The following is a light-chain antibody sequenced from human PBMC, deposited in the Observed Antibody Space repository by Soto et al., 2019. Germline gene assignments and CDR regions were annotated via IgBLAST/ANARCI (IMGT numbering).Light chain of an antibody. Sequence: VMTQSPAILSVSPGERATLSCRASQSVSSNLAWYQQKPGQAPRLLIYGASTRATGVPARFSGSGSGTDSTLTISSLQPEDFETYYCRQSYSNPRTFGQGTKVDIK. J-gene: IGKJ1*01. CDR2: GAS. V-gene: IGKV3-15*01. CDR3: RQSYSNPRT. CDR1: QSVSSN.